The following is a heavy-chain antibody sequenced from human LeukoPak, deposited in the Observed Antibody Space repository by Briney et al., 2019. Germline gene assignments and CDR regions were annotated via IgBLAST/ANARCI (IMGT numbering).Heavy chain of an antibody. CDR1: GGSISSNSYY. J-gene: IGHJ5*02. CDR2: IYYSGST. Sequence: SETLSLACTVSGGSISSNSYYWGWIRQPPGKGLEWIGSIYYSGSTYYNPSLKSRVTISVDTSKNQFSLKLRSVTAADTAVYSCARNRYYYGSGNYGVPNWFDPWGQGTLVTVSS. D-gene: IGHD3-10*01. V-gene: IGHV4-39*01. CDR3: ARNRYYYGSGNYGVPNWFDP.